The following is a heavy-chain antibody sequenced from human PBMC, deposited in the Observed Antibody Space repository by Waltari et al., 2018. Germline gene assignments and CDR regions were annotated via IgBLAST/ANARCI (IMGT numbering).Heavy chain of an antibody. V-gene: IGHV4-4*07. Sequence: QMKLLESGPGLVKPSETLSLPCTVSAGSVSGHYWSWTRQPAGKGLEWIGRVYSTGAANYNPSLGRRATISVDTTKKQVSLMLTSVTAADTAMYFCAESDSGSWQYFFNSWGPGALVTVSS. CDR3: AESDSGSWQYFFNS. CDR1: AGSVSGHY. D-gene: IGHD6-19*01. CDR2: VYSTGAA. J-gene: IGHJ4*02.